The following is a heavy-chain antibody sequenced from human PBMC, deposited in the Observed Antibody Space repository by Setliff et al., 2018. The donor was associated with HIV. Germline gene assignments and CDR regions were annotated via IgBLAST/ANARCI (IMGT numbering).Heavy chain of an antibody. CDR1: GDFFSSDYY. Sequence: SETLSLTCTVSGDFFSSDYYWGWIRQSPGKGLEWIGEINHSGSTNYNPSLKSRVTISVDTSKNQFSLKLSSVTAADTAVYYCARLILNWNYFDYWGQGTLVTVSS. J-gene: IGHJ4*02. CDR3: ARLILNWNYFDY. CDR2: INHSGST. V-gene: IGHV4-38-2*02. D-gene: IGHD1-20*01.